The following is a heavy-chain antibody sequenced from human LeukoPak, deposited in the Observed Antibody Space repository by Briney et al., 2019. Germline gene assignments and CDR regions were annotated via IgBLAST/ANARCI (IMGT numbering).Heavy chain of an antibody. CDR3: ARGEPSYSSGWLIDY. CDR1: GYTFTGYY. V-gene: IGHV1-2*04. J-gene: IGHJ4*02. Sequence: ASVKVSCKASGYTFTGYYMHWVRQAPGQGLEWMGWINPNSGGTNYAQKFQGWVTMTRGTSISTAYMELSRLRSDDTAVYYCARGEPSYSSGWLIDYWGQGTLVTVSS. D-gene: IGHD6-19*01. CDR2: INPNSGGT.